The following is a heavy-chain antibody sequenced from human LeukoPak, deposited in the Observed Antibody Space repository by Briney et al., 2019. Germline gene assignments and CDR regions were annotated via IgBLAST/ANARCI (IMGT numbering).Heavy chain of an antibody. Sequence: GGSLRLSCAASGFTFSSYGMHWVRQAPGKGLEWVAVISYDGSNKYYADSVKGRFTISRDNSKNTLYLQMNSLRAEDTAVYYCAKDYVTGGGHDYWGQGTLVTVSS. J-gene: IGHJ4*02. CDR1: GFTFSSYG. V-gene: IGHV3-30*18. D-gene: IGHD4-23*01. CDR3: AKDYVTGGGHDY. CDR2: ISYDGSNK.